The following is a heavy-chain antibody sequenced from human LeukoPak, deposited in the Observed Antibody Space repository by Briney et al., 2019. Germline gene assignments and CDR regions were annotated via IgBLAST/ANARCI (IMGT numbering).Heavy chain of an antibody. D-gene: IGHD3-10*01. CDR1: GFTFSSYA. Sequence: GGSLRLSCAAPGFTFSSYAMSWVRQAPGKGLEWVSAISGSGGSTYYADSVKGRFTISRDNSKNTLYLQMNSLRAEDTAVYYCARDKVPYGSGSYYKDYWGQGTLVTVSS. CDR3: ARDKVPYGSGSYYKDY. CDR2: ISGSGGST. V-gene: IGHV3-23*01. J-gene: IGHJ4*02.